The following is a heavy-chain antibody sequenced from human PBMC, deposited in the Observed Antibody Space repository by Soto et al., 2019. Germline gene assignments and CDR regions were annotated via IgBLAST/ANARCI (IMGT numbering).Heavy chain of an antibody. CDR1: GGSISSSNW. CDR3: ARGSFFARIRDRKRNAFDI. V-gene: IGHV4-4*02. Sequence: QVQLQESGPGLVKPSGTLSLTCAVSGGSISSSNWWSWVRQPPGKGLEWIGEIYHSGSTNYNPSLKSRVTIAVDKAKNQFSLKLSSVTAADTAVYYCARGSFFARIRDRKRNAFDIWGQGTMVTVSS. J-gene: IGHJ3*02. D-gene: IGHD2-15*01. CDR2: IYHSGST.